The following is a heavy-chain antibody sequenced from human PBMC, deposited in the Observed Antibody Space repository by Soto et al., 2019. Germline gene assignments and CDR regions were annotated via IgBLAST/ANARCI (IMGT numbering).Heavy chain of an antibody. D-gene: IGHD3-10*01. J-gene: IGHJ6*03. CDR3: ARDMGYYYYYMDV. CDR2: ISSSSSYI. V-gene: IGHV3-21*01. CDR1: GLTFCSYS. Sequence: PGGSLRLCCAASGLTFCSYSMNWVRQAPGKGLEWVSSISSSSSYIYYADSVKGRFTISRDNAKNSLYLQMNSLRAEDTAVYYCARDMGYYYYYMDVWGKGTTVTVSS.